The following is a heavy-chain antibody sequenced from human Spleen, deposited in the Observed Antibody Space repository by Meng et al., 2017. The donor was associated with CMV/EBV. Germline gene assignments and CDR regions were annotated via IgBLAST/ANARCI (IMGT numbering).Heavy chain of an antibody. Sequence: GESLKISCAASGFSFSSHDMHWVRQTPGKGLEWVSSIGSAGDRYYAGSVKGRFTISRDNAKNSLYLQMNSLRAEDTAVYYCARDQYLRDIVVVVAAIEDGMDVWGQGTTVTVSS. J-gene: IGHJ6*02. V-gene: IGHV3-13*01. CDR1: GFSFSSHD. CDR3: ARDQYLRDIVVVVAAIEDGMDV. D-gene: IGHD2-15*01. CDR2: IGSAGDR.